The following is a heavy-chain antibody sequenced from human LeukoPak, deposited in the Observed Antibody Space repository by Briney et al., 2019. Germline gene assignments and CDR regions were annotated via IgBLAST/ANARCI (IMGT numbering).Heavy chain of an antibody. CDR2: IYGNDYK. V-gene: IGHV2-5*01. Sequence: SGPTLVNPTQTLTLTCTFSGFSLTTSAVGVGWVRLPPGKALEWLALIYGNDYKRYSASLKNRLTIMKDTSKNQVVLIMTNMDPLDTATYYCVHDVPGDYGFDYWGQGTLVTVSS. J-gene: IGHJ4*02. CDR1: GFSLTTSAVG. D-gene: IGHD4-17*01. CDR3: VHDVPGDYGFDY.